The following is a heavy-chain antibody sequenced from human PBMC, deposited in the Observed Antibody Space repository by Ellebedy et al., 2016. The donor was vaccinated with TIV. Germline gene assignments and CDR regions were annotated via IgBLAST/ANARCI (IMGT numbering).Heavy chain of an antibody. D-gene: IGHD2-8*01. CDR1: GYTLTELS. Sequence: AASVKVSCKVSGYTLTELSMHWVRQAPGKGLEWMGGFDPEDGTTIYAQKFQGRVTMTEDTSADTAYMELSSLRSEDTAVYYCATHPLKQGVPSPKQSNVHYYYSYGMDVWGQGTTVTVSS. V-gene: IGHV1-24*01. CDR2: FDPEDGTT. CDR3: ATHPLKQGVPSPKQSNVHYYYSYGMDV. J-gene: IGHJ6*02.